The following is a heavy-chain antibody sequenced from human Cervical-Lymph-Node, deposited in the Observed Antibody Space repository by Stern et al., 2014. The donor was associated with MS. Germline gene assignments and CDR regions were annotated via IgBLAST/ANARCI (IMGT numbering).Heavy chain of an antibody. D-gene: IGHD5-18*01. CDR1: GYTFINYD. CDR3: VRGGFSYGYGLDA. V-gene: IGHV1-8*01. CDR2: MNPNNANT. J-gene: IGHJ6*02. Sequence: DQLVESGSQVRKPGASVKVSCQASGYTFINYDIFWVRQATGQGLEWMGWMNPNNANTGHAQKFQGRVNMTRNTSISTAYMELSSLRSDDTAVYYCVRGGFSYGYGLDAWGQGTAVIVSS.